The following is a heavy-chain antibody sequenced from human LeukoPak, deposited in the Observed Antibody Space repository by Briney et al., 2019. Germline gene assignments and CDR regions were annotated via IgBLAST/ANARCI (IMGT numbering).Heavy chain of an antibody. D-gene: IGHD1-14*01. CDR1: XFTXXRXX. V-gene: IGHV3-30-3*01. CDR3: AREPGPGYFDY. J-gene: IGHJ4*02. Sequence: GXSLRLSCAASXFTXXRXXMHWVRQAPGKGLXWVAVISHDGSDKHYADSVKGRFTISRDNSRNTLYLQMNSLRAEDTAVYYCAREPGPGYFDYWGQGTLVTVSS. CDR2: ISHDGSDK.